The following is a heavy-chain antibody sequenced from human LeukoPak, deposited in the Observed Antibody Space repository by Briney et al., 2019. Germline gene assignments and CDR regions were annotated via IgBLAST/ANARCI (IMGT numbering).Heavy chain of an antibody. D-gene: IGHD5-12*01. Sequence: SETLSLTCAVYGGSFSDYYWSWIRQPPGKGLEWIGEINRSGSTNHNPSLKSRVTISVDTSKNQVSLKLSSVTAADTAVYYCARGRIRTGYSGYLYWGQGTLVTVSS. CDR2: INRSGST. V-gene: IGHV4-34*01. J-gene: IGHJ4*02. CDR1: GGSFSDYY. CDR3: ARGRIRTGYSGYLY.